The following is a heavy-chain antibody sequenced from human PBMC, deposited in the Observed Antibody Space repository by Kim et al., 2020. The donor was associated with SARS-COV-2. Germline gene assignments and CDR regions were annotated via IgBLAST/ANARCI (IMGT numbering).Heavy chain of an antibody. CDR1: GFTFSSYS. Sequence: GGSLRLSCAASGFTFSSYSMNWVRQAPGKGLEWVSSISSSSSYIYYADSVKGRFTISRDNAKNSLYLQMNSLRAEDTAVYYCARSGVLRYFDWSIYYYYGMDVWGQGTTVTVSS. V-gene: IGHV3-21*01. D-gene: IGHD3-9*01. CDR3: ARSGVLRYFDWSIYYYYGMDV. J-gene: IGHJ6*02. CDR2: ISSSSSYI.